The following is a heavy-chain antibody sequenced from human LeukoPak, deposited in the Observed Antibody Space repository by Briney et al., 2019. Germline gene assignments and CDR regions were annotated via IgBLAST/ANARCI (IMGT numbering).Heavy chain of an antibody. J-gene: IGHJ4*02. D-gene: IGHD6-13*01. Sequence: PGGSLRLSCAASGFTFSSYAMSWVRQAPGKGLEWVSAISGSGGSTYYADSVKGRFTISRDNSNNTLYLQMNSLRAEDTAVYYCAKDGRGKRLYSSSPEFSSRYGYWGQGTLVTVSS. CDR3: AKDGRGKRLYSSSPEFSSRYGY. CDR1: GFTFSSYA. CDR2: ISGSGGST. V-gene: IGHV3-23*01.